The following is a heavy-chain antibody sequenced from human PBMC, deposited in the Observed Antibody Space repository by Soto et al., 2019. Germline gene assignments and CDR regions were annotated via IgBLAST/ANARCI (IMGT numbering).Heavy chain of an antibody. V-gene: IGHV4-34*01. CDR2: INHRGST. Sequence: SETLSLTCAVYVGSFSGNYWSWIRHPPGKGLEWIGGINHRGSTNYNPSLKTRVTIPVDTSKNQVSLKVYSVTAADTAVYYCATADGFGVVTPFFEYWGQGILVTVSS. CDR1: VGSFSGNY. CDR3: ATADGFGVVTPFFEY. J-gene: IGHJ4*02. D-gene: IGHD3-3*01.